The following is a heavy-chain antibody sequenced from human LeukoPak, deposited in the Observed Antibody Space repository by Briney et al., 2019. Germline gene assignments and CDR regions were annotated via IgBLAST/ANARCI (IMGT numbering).Heavy chain of an antibody. CDR2: IWYDGSNK. CDR1: GFTFSSYG. Sequence: GGSLRLSCAASGFTFSSYGMHWVRQAPGKGLEWVAVIWYDGSNKYYADSVKGRFTISRDNSKNTLYLQMNSLRAEDTAVYYCAREKSSSGYGNAFDIWGQGTMVTVSS. V-gene: IGHV3-33*01. CDR3: AREKSSSGYGNAFDI. D-gene: IGHD5-12*01. J-gene: IGHJ3*02.